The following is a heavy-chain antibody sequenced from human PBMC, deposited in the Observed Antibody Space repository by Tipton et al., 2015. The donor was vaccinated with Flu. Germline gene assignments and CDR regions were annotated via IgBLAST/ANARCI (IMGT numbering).Heavy chain of an antibody. CDR1: GGSISSYY. CDR3: ARGDCSSTSCLDY. V-gene: IGHV4-59*07. J-gene: IGHJ4*02. CDR2: IYYSGSA. Sequence: TLSLTCTVSGGSISSYYWSWIRQPPGKGLEWIGYIYYSGSANYNPSLKSRVTISVDTSKNQFSLKLSSVAAADTAVYYCARGDCSSTSCLDYWGQGTLATVSS. D-gene: IGHD2-2*01.